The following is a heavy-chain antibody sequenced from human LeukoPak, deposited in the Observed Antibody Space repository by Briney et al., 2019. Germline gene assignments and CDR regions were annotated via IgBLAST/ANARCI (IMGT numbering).Heavy chain of an antibody. CDR1: GFTFSSYW. CDR3: AKWKYSNSGIDDY. CDR2: INKDGGEK. J-gene: IGHJ4*02. V-gene: IGHV3-7*03. Sequence: PGGSLRLSCAASGFTFSSYWMSWVRQAPGKGLEWVANINKDGGEKYYVDSVKGRFTISRDNAKNSLYLQMNSLRADDTAVYYCAKWKYSNSGIDDYWGQGTLVTVSS. D-gene: IGHD6-6*01.